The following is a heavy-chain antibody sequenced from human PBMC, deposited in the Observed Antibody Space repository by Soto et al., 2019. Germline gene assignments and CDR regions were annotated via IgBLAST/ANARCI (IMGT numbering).Heavy chain of an antibody. CDR1: GFTFKNYG. V-gene: IGHV3-33*01. CDR2: IWYDGSDK. CDR3: ARGNGNYYYDMDV. J-gene: IGHJ6*02. D-gene: IGHD1-26*01. Sequence: GSLRLSCAASGFTFKNYGMHWVRQAPGKGLEWVAVIWYDGSDKYYEDPVKGRFTISRDNSKNTLYLQMNSLTDDDTAEYYCARGNGNYYYDMDVWGQGTTVTVSS.